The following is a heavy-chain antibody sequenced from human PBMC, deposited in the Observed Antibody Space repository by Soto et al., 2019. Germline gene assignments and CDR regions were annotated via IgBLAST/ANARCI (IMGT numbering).Heavy chain of an antibody. V-gene: IGHV4-34*01. CDR1: GGSFSGYY. Sequence: SETLALTCAVYGGSFSGYYWSWIRQPPGKGLEWIGEINHSGSTNYNPSLKSRVTISVDTSKNQFSLKLSSVTAADTAVYYCASVAARRFYYYYGMDVWGQGTTVTVSS. D-gene: IGHD6-6*01. J-gene: IGHJ6*02. CDR2: INHSGST. CDR3: ASVAARRFYYYYGMDV.